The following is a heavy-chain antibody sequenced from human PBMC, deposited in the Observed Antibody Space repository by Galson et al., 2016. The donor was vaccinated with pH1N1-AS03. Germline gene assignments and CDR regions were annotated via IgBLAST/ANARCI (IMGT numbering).Heavy chain of an antibody. V-gene: IGHV3-23*01. Sequence: SLRLSCAASGFTFSIYAMTWVRQTPGKGLEWVSSIGGTSDTTYYADSVKGRLTISRDNSKNTRYLQMSSLRAEDTAVYFCGREHSGSEWWDMRGDGYFDLWGRGTLVTVSS. CDR3: GREHSGSEWWDMRGDGYFDL. J-gene: IGHJ2*01. CDR2: IGGTSDTT. D-gene: IGHD2-15*01. CDR1: GFTFSIYA.